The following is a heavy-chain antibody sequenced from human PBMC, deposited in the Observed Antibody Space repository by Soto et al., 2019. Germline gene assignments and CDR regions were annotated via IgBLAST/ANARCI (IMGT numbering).Heavy chain of an antibody. D-gene: IGHD6-25*01. CDR3: ARQRPEAHYFDY. J-gene: IGHJ4*02. CDR2: IYYSGST. Sequence: QVQLQESGPGLVKPSQTLSLTCTVSGGSISSGSYYWTWIRQQQGKGLEWIGYIYYSGSTYYNPSLKSRVXXXVXXSKNQSSLKLSSVTAADTAVYYCARQRPEAHYFDYWGQGTLVTVSS. V-gene: IGHV4-31*03. CDR1: GGSISSGSYY.